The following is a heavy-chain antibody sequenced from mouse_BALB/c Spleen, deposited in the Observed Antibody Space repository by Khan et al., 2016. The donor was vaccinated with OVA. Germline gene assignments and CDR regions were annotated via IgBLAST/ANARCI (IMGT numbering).Heavy chain of an antibody. Sequence: QIQLVQSGPELKKPGETVQISCKASGFTFTNYGMNWVRQAPGKGLKWMGWINTYTGESTYTDDFKGRFAFSLETSASTAYLQINSLENEDTATYYCARVEYNGTMDFWGQGTSVTVSS. CDR1: GFTFTNYG. D-gene: IGHD6-1*01. J-gene: IGHJ4*01. V-gene: IGHV9-3-1*01. CDR3: ARVEYNGTMDF. CDR2: INTYTGES.